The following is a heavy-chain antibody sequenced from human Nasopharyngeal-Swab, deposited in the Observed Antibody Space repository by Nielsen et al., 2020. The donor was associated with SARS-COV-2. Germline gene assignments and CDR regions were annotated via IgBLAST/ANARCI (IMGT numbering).Heavy chain of an antibody. CDR2: INPNSGGT. J-gene: IGHJ6*01. CDR1: GYTFTGYY. CDR3: ARKEATAMEELYYYGMDV. V-gene: IGHV1-2*02. Sequence: ASVTVSCKASGYTFTGYYMHWVRQAPGQGLEWMGWINPNSGGTNYAQKFQGRVTMTRDTSISTAYMELSRLRSDDTAVYYCARKEATAMEELYYYGMDVWGQGTTVTVSS. D-gene: IGHD5-18*01.